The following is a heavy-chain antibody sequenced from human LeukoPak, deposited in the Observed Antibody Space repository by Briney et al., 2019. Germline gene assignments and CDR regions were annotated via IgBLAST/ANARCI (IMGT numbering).Heavy chain of an antibody. CDR2: MKRDGSEI. CDR1: GFTFSTYW. Sequence: GGSLRLSCSASGFTFSTYWMSWVRQAPGKGLEWVANMKRDGSEIYYVDSVRGRFTISRDNARNSLYLQMNSLRAEDTAVYYCARGTRNAFDYWGQGILVTVSS. D-gene: IGHD2-2*01. CDR3: ARGTRNAFDY. J-gene: IGHJ4*02. V-gene: IGHV3-7*01.